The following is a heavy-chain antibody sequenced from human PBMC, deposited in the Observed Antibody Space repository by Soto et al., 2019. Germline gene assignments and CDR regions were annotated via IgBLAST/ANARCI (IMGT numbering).Heavy chain of an antibody. Sequence: EVQLLESGGGLVQPGESLRLSCAASGFTFSSYAMSWVRQAPGKGLEWVSVISGSDASTYYADSVKGRFTISRDNSKNTLDVQMNSLRAEDTAGYYCAKRSSSSTFDYWGQGTLVTVSS. CDR3: AKRSSSSTFDY. CDR1: GFTFSSYA. V-gene: IGHV3-23*01. CDR2: ISGSDAST. D-gene: IGHD6-6*01. J-gene: IGHJ4*02.